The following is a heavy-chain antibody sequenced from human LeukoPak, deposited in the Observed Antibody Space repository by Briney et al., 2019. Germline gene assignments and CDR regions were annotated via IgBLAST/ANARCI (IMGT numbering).Heavy chain of an antibody. CDR1: GFTFSSYA. Sequence: GGSLRLSCAASGFTFSSYAMSWVRQAPGKGLEWVSAISGSGGSTYYADSVKGRFTISRDNSKNTLYLQMNSLRAEDTAVYYCAKLDCSSTSCYTAFYYYYYMDVWGKGTTVTVPS. D-gene: IGHD2-2*02. CDR2: ISGSGGST. V-gene: IGHV3-23*01. CDR3: AKLDCSSTSCYTAFYYYYYMDV. J-gene: IGHJ6*03.